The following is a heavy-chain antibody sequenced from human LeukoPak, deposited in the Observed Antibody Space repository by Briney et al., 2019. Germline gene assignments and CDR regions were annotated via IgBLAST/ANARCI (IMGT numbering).Heavy chain of an antibody. J-gene: IGHJ4*02. Sequence: GGSLRLSCAASGIRFTTHWMNWVRQAPGKGLEWVASIRQDGGEKKYVDSVKGRFTISRDLAQNSLFLQMNSLRAEDTAVYYCASAYASYDFWSGYENFDFWGQGTLVTVSS. V-gene: IGHV3-7*01. CDR3: ASAYASYDFWSGYENFDF. D-gene: IGHD3-3*01. CDR2: IRQDGGEK. CDR1: GIRFTTHW.